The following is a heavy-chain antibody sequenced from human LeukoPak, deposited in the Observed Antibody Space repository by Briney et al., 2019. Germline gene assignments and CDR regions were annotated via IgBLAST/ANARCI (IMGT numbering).Heavy chain of an antibody. V-gene: IGHV3-23*01. CDR2: ISGSGGST. CDR1: GFSFSDHW. D-gene: IGHD3-3*02. Sequence: PGGSLRLSCVASGFSFSDHWMNWVRQAPGKGLEWVSAISGSGGSTYYADSVKGRFTISRDNSKNTLYLQMNSLRAEDTAVYYCAPSGPRIRGFLPWGQGTLVTVSS. CDR3: APSGPRIRGFLP. J-gene: IGHJ5*02.